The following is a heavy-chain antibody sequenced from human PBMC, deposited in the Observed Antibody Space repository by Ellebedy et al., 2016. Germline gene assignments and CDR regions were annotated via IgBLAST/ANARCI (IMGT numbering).Heavy chain of an antibody. CDR2: IYYSGST. CDR1: GGSISSYY. CDR3: ARLSPGINPGLDY. V-gene: IGHV4-59*08. J-gene: IGHJ4*02. D-gene: IGHD3-16*01. Sequence: SETLSLTXTVSGGSISSYYWSWIRQPPGKGLEWIGYIYYSGSTNYNPSLKSRVTISVDTSKNQFSLKLSSVTAADTAVYYCARLSPGINPGLDYWGQGTLVTVSS.